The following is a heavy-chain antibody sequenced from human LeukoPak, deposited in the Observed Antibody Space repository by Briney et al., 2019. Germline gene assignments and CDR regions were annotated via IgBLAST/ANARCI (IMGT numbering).Heavy chain of an antibody. CDR3: AKDLYYYGSGSPDY. CDR1: GFTFSSYG. J-gene: IGHJ4*02. CDR2: ISYDGSNK. D-gene: IGHD3-10*01. Sequence: GGSLRLSCAASGFTFSSYGMHWVRQAPGKGLEWVAVISYDGSNKYYADSVKGRFTISRDNSKNTLYLQMNSLGAEDTAVYYCAKDLYYYGSGSPDYWGQGTLVTVSS. V-gene: IGHV3-30*18.